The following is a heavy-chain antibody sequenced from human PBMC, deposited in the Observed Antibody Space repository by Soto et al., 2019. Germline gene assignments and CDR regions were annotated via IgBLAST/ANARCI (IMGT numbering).Heavy chain of an antibody. V-gene: IGHV4-34*01. J-gene: IGHJ4*02. Sequence: SDTLSLTXAVYGGSFSGYYWSWIRQPPGKGLEWIGEINHSGSTNYNPSLKSRVTISVDTSKNQFSLKLSSVTAADTAVYYCARGLLIDYWGQGTLVTVS. CDR3: ARGLLIDY. D-gene: IGHD2-15*01. CDR1: GGSFSGYY. CDR2: INHSGST.